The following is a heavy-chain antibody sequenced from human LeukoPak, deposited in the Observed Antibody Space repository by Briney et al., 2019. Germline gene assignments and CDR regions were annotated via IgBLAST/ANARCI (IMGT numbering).Heavy chain of an antibody. CDR1: GFTFSTYS. CDR2: ISHGSRDM. V-gene: IGHV3-48*01. D-gene: IGHD5-12*01. CDR3: ARVVQGRLRSSLDAFDI. J-gene: IGHJ3*02. Sequence: QPGGSLRLSCAASGFTFSTYSMNWVRQAPGKGLEWVSYISHGSRDMYYADFVRGRFTISRDNGKNSLYLQMNSLRAEDTAVCYCARVVQGRLRSSLDAFDIWGQGTMVTVSS.